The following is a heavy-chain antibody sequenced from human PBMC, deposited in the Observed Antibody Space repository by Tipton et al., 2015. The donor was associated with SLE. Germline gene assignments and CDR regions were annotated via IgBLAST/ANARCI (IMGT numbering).Heavy chain of an antibody. CDR1: GGSISSYY. V-gene: IGHV4-39*07. CDR2: IYYSGST. J-gene: IGHJ6*03. D-gene: IGHD4-17*01. Sequence: TLSLTCTVSGGSISSYYWGWIRQPPGKGLEWIGSIYYSGSTYYNPSLKSRVTISVDTSKNQFSLKLSSVTAADTAVYYCASDVFHGDYVNYYYYMDVWGKGTTVTVSS. CDR3: ASDVFHGDYVNYYYYMDV.